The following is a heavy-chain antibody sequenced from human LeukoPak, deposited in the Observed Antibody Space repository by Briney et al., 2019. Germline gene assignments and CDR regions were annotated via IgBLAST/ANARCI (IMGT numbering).Heavy chain of an antibody. CDR2: IIPIFGTA. D-gene: IGHD6-13*01. CDR1: GGTFSSYA. V-gene: IGHV1-69*05. Sequence: ASVKVSCKASGGTFSSYAISLVRQAPGQGLEWMGRIIPIFGTANYAQKFQGRVTITTDESTSTAYMELSSLRSEDTAVYYCARAISSSWYEYYFDYWGQGTLVTVSS. J-gene: IGHJ4*02. CDR3: ARAISSSWYEYYFDY.